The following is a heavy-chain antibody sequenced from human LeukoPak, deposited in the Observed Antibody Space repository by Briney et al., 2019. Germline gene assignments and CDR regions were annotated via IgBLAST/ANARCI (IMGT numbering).Heavy chain of an antibody. Sequence: SETLSLTCAVYGGSFSGYYWSWIRQPPGKGLEWIGEINHSGSTNYNPSLKSRVTISVDTSKNQFSLKLSSVTAADTAVYYCARRQGVAAASTGPCDYWGQGTLVTVSS. CDR2: INHSGST. D-gene: IGHD6-13*01. CDR1: GGSFSGYY. J-gene: IGHJ4*02. V-gene: IGHV4-34*01. CDR3: ARRQGVAAASTGPCDY.